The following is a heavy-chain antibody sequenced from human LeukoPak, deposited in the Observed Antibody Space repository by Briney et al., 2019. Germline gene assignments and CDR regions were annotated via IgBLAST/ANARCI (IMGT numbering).Heavy chain of an antibody. CDR2: IYYSGST. CDR1: GGSISSYY. V-gene: IGHV4-59*08. Sequence: SETLSLTCTVSGGSISSYYWSWIRQPPGKGLEWIGYIYYSGSTNYNPSLKSRVTISVDTSKNQFSLKLSSATAADTAVYYCARSIPDYYDSSGYYSASFDYWGQGTLVTVSS. CDR3: ARSIPDYYDSSGYYSASFDY. D-gene: IGHD3-22*01. J-gene: IGHJ4*02.